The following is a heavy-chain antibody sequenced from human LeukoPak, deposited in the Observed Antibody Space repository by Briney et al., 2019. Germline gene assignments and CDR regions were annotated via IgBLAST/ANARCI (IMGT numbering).Heavy chain of an antibody. CDR2: ISGSGGST. Sequence: GGSLRLSCAASGFTFSSYAMSWVRQAPGKGLEWVSAISGSGGSTYYADSVKGRFTISRDNSKNTLYLQMNSLRAEDTAVYYCVSSWYSYYYYGMDVWGQGTTVTVSS. J-gene: IGHJ6*02. CDR3: VSSWYSYYYYGMDV. V-gene: IGHV3-23*01. D-gene: IGHD6-13*01. CDR1: GFTFSSYA.